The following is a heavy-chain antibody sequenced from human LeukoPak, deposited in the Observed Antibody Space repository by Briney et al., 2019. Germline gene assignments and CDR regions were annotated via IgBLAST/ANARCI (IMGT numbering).Heavy chain of an antibody. CDR3: ARDSPRYPYYFDF. CDR2: IYSSGGT. Sequence: SETLSLTCSVSGGSISSYYWSWIRQPAGKGLEWIGRIYSSGGTNYNPSLKSRVTMSVDTSKNQFSLKLSSVTAADTAVYYCARDSPRYPYYFDFWGQGTLVTVSS. V-gene: IGHV4-4*07. J-gene: IGHJ4*02. CDR1: GGSISSYY. D-gene: IGHD2-15*01.